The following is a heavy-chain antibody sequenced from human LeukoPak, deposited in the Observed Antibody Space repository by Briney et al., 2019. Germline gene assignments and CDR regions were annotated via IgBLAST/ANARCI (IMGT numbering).Heavy chain of an antibody. CDR2: INAAGHT. Sequence: GGSLRLSCEASGFTFNTYDLHWVRQDIEKGLEWISNINAAGHTFYSGSVTGRFTISRENARNSLYLQMNNVRVGDTAVYYCARTSKVTSAMDIWGQGTVVIVSS. CDR3: ARTSKVTSAMDI. J-gene: IGHJ3*02. V-gene: IGHV3-13*01. CDR1: GFTFNTYD. D-gene: IGHD4-23*01.